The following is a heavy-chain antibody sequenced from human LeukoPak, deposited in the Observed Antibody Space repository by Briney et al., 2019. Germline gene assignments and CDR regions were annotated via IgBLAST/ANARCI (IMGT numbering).Heavy chain of an antibody. Sequence: PGGSLRLSCAASGFTFSSYGMHWVRQAPGKGLEWVAVIWYDGSNKYYADSVKGRFTISRDNSKNTLYLQMNSLRVEDTAVYYCARAAGTTTGGMDVWGQGTMGTVSS. CDR2: IWYDGSNK. CDR1: GFTFSSYG. CDR3: ARAAGTTTGGMDV. V-gene: IGHV3-33*01. J-gene: IGHJ6*02. D-gene: IGHD1-1*01.